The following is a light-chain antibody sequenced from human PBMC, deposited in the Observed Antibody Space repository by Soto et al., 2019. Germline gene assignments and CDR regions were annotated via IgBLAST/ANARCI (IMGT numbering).Light chain of an antibody. CDR1: QSISNY. Sequence: EIVLTQSPATLSLSPGERATLSCRASQSISNYLAWYQQKPGQAPRLLIYDASNRATDIPGRFSGSGSGTDFTLTISSLEPEDFAVYYCHQRSNWPPSTFGQGTRLEIK. CDR2: DAS. CDR3: HQRSNWPPST. J-gene: IGKJ5*01. V-gene: IGKV3-11*01.